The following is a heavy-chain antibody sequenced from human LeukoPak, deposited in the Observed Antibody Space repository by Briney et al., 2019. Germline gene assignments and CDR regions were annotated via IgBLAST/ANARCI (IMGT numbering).Heavy chain of an antibody. Sequence: PGGSLRLSCAASGFTFSSYAMHWVRQAPGKGLEWVAVISYDGSNKYYADSVMGRFTISRDNSKNTLYLQMNSLRAEDTAVYYCARARTLDYWGQGTLVTVSS. CDR3: ARARTLDY. CDR2: ISYDGSNK. D-gene: IGHD1-14*01. V-gene: IGHV3-30-3*01. J-gene: IGHJ4*02. CDR1: GFTFSSYA.